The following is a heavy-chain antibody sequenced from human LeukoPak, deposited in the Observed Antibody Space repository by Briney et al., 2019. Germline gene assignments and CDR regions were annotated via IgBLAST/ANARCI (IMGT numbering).Heavy chain of an antibody. J-gene: IGHJ6*03. CDR2: INHSGST. D-gene: IGHD4-11*01. Sequence: SETLSLTCAVYGGSSSGYYWSWIRQPPGKGLEWIGEINHSGSTNYNPSLKSRVTMSVDTSKNQFSLKLSSVTAADTAVYYCAREGHSNYPYYYYYMDVWGKGTTVTISS. CDR3: AREGHSNYPYYYYYMDV. V-gene: IGHV4-34*01. CDR1: GGSSSGYY.